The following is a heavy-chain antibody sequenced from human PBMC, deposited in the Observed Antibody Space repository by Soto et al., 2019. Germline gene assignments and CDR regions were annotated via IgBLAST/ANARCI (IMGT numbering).Heavy chain of an antibody. J-gene: IGHJ6*02. CDR3: AKESYSSSSYYYGMDV. Sequence: GGSLRLSCAASGFTFRSYGMHWVRQAPGEGLEWLAVISYDVSNKYYADSVKGRFTISRDNSKKTLFLQMTSLRGEDTAVYYCAKESYSSSSYYYGMDVWGQGTTVTVSS. CDR1: GFTFRSYG. V-gene: IGHV3-30*18. D-gene: IGHD6-6*01. CDR2: ISYDVSNK.